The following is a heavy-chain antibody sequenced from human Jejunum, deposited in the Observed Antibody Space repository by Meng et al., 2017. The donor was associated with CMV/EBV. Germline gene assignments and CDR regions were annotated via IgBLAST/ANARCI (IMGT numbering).Heavy chain of an antibody. V-gene: IGHV3-73*01. CDR1: YT. CDR2: IRSKTYCSAT. Sequence: YTLPWARLAPGKGLVWFGRIRSKTYCSATASAASVKGRFIISRDDSKNTAYLQMNSLKTEDTAVYYCTRHSIVVVPAAGFDPWGQGTLVTVSS. J-gene: IGHJ5*02. D-gene: IGHD2-2*01. CDR3: TRHSIVVVPAAGFDP.